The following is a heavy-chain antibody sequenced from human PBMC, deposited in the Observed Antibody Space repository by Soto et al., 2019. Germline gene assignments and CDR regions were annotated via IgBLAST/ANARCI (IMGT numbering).Heavy chain of an antibody. CDR2: ISWDGGST. Sequence: EVQLVESGGVVVQPGGSLRLSCAASGFTFDDYTMHWVRQAPGKGLEWVSLISWDGGSTYYADSVKGRFTISRDNSKNPLYLQMNSLRTEDTALYYCAKGNTYYYDSSGFPKKNDWFDPWGQGTLVTVSS. CDR3: AKGNTYYYDSSGFPKKNDWFDP. CDR1: GFTFDDYT. J-gene: IGHJ5*02. V-gene: IGHV3-43*01. D-gene: IGHD3-22*01.